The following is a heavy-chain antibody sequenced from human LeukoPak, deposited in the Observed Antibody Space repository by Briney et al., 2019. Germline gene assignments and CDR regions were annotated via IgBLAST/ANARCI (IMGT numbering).Heavy chain of an antibody. V-gene: IGHV4-59*12. D-gene: IGHD3-9*01. J-gene: IGHJ4*02. CDR2: IYYSGST. CDR3: ARLRYFDWLSIDY. Sequence: PSETLSLTCTVSGGSISSYYWSWIRQPPGKGLEWIGYIYYSGSTNYNPSLKSRVTISVDTSKNQFSLKLSSVTAADTAAYYCARLRYFDWLSIDYWGQGTLVTVSS. CDR1: GGSISSYY.